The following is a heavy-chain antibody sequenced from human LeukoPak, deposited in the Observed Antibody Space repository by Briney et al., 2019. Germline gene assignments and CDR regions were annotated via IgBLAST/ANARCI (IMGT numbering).Heavy chain of an antibody. CDR1: GYSISSGYY. CDR2: IYHSGST. D-gene: IGHD6-13*01. J-gene: IGHJ5*02. V-gene: IGHV4-38-2*02. CDR3: ARAYVAAAGRDNWFDP. Sequence: SETLSLTCTVSGYSISSGYYWGWIRPPPGKGLEWIGSIYHSGSTYYNPSLKSRVTISVDTSKNQFSLKLSSVTAADTAVYYCARAYVAAAGRDNWFDPWGQGTLVTVSS.